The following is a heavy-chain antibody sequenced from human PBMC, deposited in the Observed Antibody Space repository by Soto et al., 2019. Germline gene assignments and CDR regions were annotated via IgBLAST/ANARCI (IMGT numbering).Heavy chain of an antibody. J-gene: IGHJ6*01. V-gene: IGHV1-18*01. CDR1: GYTFTSYG. CDR2: ISAYNGNT. CDR3: ARDPYYDILTGYYIGYYGMDV. D-gene: IGHD3-9*01. Sequence: ASVKVSCKASGYTFTSYGISWVRQAPGRGLEWMGWISAYNGNTNYAQKLQGRVTMTTDTSTSTAYMELRSLRSDDTAVYYCARDPYYDILTGYYIGYYGMDVWGQGTTVTVSS.